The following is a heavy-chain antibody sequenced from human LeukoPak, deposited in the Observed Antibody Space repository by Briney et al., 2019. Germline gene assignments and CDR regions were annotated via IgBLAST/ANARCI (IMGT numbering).Heavy chain of an antibody. V-gene: IGHV3-21*01. CDR2: ISSSSLYI. CDR1: GFTFSSYS. J-gene: IGHJ4*02. Sequence: PGGSLRLSCAASGFTFSSYSMNWVRQAPGKGLEWVSSISSSSLYIYYADSVKGRFTISRDNAKNSLFLQMNSLRAEDTAAYYCARADSMVRGVINYWGQGTLVTVSS. CDR3: ARADSMVRGVINY. D-gene: IGHD3-10*01.